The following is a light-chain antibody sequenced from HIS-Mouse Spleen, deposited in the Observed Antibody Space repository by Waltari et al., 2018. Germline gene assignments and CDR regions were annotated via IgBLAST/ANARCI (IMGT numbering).Light chain of an antibody. V-gene: IGLV2-14*03. J-gene: IGLJ2*01. CDR2: DVS. Sequence: QSALTQPASVSGSPGQSITISCTGTSSYVGGYNDVSWYQQHPVKAPKLMIYDVSNRPSGVSNRFSGSKSGNTASLTISGLQAEDEADYYCSSYTSSSTEVFGGGTKLTVL. CDR1: SSYVGGYND. CDR3: SSYTSSSTEV.